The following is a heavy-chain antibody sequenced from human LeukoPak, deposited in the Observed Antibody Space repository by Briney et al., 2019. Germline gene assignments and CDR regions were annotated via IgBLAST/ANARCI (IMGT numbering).Heavy chain of an antibody. CDR2: ISGSGGST. Sequence: GGSLRLSCAASGFTFSSYAMHWVRQAPGKGLEWVSAISGSGGSTYHADSVKGRFTISRDNSKNTLYLQMNSLRAEDTAVYYCASRRGDFWSGYHAFDYWGQGTLVTVSS. CDR1: GFTFSSYA. CDR3: ASRRGDFWSGYHAFDY. J-gene: IGHJ4*02. V-gene: IGHV3-23*01. D-gene: IGHD3-3*01.